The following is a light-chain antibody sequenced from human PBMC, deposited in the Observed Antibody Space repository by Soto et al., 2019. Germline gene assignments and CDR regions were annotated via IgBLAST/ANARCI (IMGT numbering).Light chain of an antibody. CDR1: NSNIGAGYD. V-gene: IGLV1-40*01. J-gene: IGLJ2*01. CDR3: SSYRSSSTLVV. Sequence: QTVVTQPPSVSGAPGQRVTISCTGSNSNIGAGYDVNWYQHFPGTAPKLLIYVNTNRPSGVPDRFSGSKSGSSTSLAITGLQSEDEADYYCSSYRSSSTLVVFGGGTKLTVL. CDR2: VNT.